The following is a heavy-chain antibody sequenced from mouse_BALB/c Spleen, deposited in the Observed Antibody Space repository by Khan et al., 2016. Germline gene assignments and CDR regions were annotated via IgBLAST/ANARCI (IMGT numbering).Heavy chain of an antibody. CDR3: AKNGDTWFAY. CDR2: IWRGGST. CDR1: GFSLTSYG. Sequence: QVQLKESGPSLVQPSQSLSITCTVSGFSLTSYGVHWVRQSPGKGLEWLGVIWRGGSTDYNAALMSRLSITQDNSKSQVFFKMNSLQADDTAIYYCAKNGDTWFAYWGQGTLVTVSA. J-gene: IGHJ3*01. V-gene: IGHV2-5-1*01.